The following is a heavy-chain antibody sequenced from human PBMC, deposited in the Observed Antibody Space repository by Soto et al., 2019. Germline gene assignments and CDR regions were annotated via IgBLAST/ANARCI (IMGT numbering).Heavy chain of an antibody. Sequence: LSLTCSVSGGSINSGDYHWTWIRHPPGKGLEWIGHIYYSGNTYYNPSLKSRLTISVDTSKNQFSLRLSSVTAADTAVYYCARDRYYERTPYGMDVWGQGTSVTVSS. CDR1: GGSINSGDYH. CDR2: IYYSGNT. J-gene: IGHJ6*02. V-gene: IGHV4-30-4*01. D-gene: IGHD3-22*01. CDR3: ARDRYYERTPYGMDV.